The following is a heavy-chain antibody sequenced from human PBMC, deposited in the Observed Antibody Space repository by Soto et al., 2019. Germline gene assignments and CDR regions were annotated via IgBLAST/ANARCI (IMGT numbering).Heavy chain of an antibody. CDR3: ASDGYDGSGSPYPAY. Sequence: SETLSLTCSVSGGSMSEYFWSWIRQSPGKGLEWIGYIYYLGSTDYNPSLKSRVTISVDTSKRQFSLRLTSVTAADTAVYYCASDGYDGSGSPYPAYWGPGTQVTVSS. D-gene: IGHD3-10*01. CDR2: IYYLGST. V-gene: IGHV4-59*01. CDR1: GGSMSEYF. J-gene: IGHJ4*02.